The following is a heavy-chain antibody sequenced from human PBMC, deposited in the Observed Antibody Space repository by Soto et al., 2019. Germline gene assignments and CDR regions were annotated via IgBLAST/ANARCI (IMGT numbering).Heavy chain of an antibody. J-gene: IGHJ4*02. V-gene: IGHV3-30*03. D-gene: IGHD3-22*01. CDR1: GFTFSSYG. CDR2: ISYDGSNK. CDR3: ARIPRITMISHFDY. Sequence: QVQLVESGGGVVQPGRSLRLSCAASGFTFSSYGMHWVRQAPGKGLEWVAVISYDGSNKYYADSVKGRFTISRDNSKNTLYLQMNSLRAEDTAVYYCARIPRITMISHFDYWGQGTLVTVSS.